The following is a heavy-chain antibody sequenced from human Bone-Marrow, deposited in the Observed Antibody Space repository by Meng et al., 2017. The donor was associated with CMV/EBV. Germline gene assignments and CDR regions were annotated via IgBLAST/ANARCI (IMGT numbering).Heavy chain of an antibody. CDR1: GNTFMRYE. D-gene: IGHD4-23*01. Sequence: ASVKVSCKASGNTFMRYEITWERQATGQGLQWMGWTTPNSGNTGYAQKFQGRVTMTRNTSISTAYMELSSLRSEDTAVYYCARGWTTVVTGPYDDYWGQGTLVTVSS. CDR2: TTPNSGNT. J-gene: IGHJ4*02. CDR3: ARGWTTVVTGPYDDY. V-gene: IGHV1-8*01.